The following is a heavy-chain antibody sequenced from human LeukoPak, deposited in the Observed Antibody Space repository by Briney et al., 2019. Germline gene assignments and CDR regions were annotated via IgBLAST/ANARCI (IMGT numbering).Heavy chain of an antibody. Sequence: SQTLSLTCAVSGGSISSGGYSWSWIRQPPGKGLEWIGYIYHSGSTYYNPSLKSRVTISVDRSKNQFSLKLSSVTAAYTPVYSCARTHLDYYDSSGYEYYFDYWGQGTLVTVSS. D-gene: IGHD3-22*01. CDR2: IYHSGST. J-gene: IGHJ4*02. V-gene: IGHV4-30-2*01. CDR1: GGSISSGGYS. CDR3: ARTHLDYYDSSGYEYYFDY.